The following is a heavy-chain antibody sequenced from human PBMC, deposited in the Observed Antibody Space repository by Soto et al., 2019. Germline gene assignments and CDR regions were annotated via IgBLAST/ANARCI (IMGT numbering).Heavy chain of an antibody. V-gene: IGHV2-5*02. CDR2: FYWDDDE. CDR3: VHRPTGYYFDY. J-gene: IGHJ4*02. D-gene: IGHD3-9*01. Sequence: GSGPTLVNPTQTLTLTCTFSGFSISTRGVAVGWIRQPPGKALEWLALFYWDDDEKYSPSLKSRLTVTKDTSKNQVVLTMTNMEPVDTATYYCVHRPTGYYFDYWGQGTLVTVS. CDR1: GFSISTRGVA.